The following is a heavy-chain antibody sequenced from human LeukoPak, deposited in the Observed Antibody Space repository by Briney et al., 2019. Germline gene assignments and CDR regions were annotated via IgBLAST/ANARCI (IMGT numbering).Heavy chain of an antibody. Sequence: GGSLRLSCAASGFTFTDYWMTWVRQVPGKGLEWVANIHKAGTERYYVDSVKGRFAISRDNAKNSLYLQLSSLRVDDTAVYYCARVGTWELQRVFDYWGQGTLVTVSS. CDR2: IHKAGTER. CDR1: GFTFTDYW. V-gene: IGHV3-7*01. J-gene: IGHJ4*02. CDR3: ARVGTWELQRVFDY. D-gene: IGHD1-26*01.